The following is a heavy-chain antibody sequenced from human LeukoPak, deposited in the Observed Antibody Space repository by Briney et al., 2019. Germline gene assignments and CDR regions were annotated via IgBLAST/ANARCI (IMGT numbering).Heavy chain of an antibody. V-gene: IGHV1-69*04. J-gene: IGHJ3*02. CDR1: GYRFSSYG. D-gene: IGHD6-13*01. Sequence: ASVKVSCKASGYRFSSYGISWVRQAPGQGLEWMGRIIPTLGIANYAQKFQGRVTITADKSTSTAYMELSSLRSEDTAVYYCAIGGIAAAGTAAFDIWGQGTMVTVSS. CDR3: AIGGIAAAGTAAFDI. CDR2: IIPTLGIA.